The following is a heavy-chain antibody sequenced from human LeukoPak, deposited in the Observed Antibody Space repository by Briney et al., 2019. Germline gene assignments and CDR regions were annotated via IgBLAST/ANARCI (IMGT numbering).Heavy chain of an antibody. J-gene: IGHJ4*02. CDR2: ISGSGGST. Sequence: PGGSLRLSCAASGFTFSSYGMSWVRQAPGKGLEWVSAISGSGGSTYYADSVKGRFTISRDNSKNTLYLQMNSLRAEDTAVYYCARGVQGFSFFDYWGQGTLVTVSS. D-gene: IGHD1-1*01. CDR1: GFTFSSYG. V-gene: IGHV3-23*01. CDR3: ARGVQGFSFFDY.